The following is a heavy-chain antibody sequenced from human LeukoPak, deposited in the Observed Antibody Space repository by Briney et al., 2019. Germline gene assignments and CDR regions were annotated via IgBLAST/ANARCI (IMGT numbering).Heavy chain of an antibody. D-gene: IGHD2-15*01. J-gene: IGHJ4*02. CDR3: VKDLRYRSGGSCYY. V-gene: IGHV3-30*02. Sequence: GGSLRLSCAASGFTFRNFGMHWVRQAPGKGLEWVAYIQYDGNKKFYTDSVKGRFTISRDNSKNTLSLLMNSLRAEDTAVYFCVKDLRYRSGGSCYYWGQGTLVTVSS. CDR1: GFTFRNFG. CDR2: IQYDGNKK.